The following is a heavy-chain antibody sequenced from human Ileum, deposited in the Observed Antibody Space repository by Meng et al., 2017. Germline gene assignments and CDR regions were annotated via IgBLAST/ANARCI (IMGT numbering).Heavy chain of an antibody. Sequence: QMQLLGPGPGRVKPSGTVTLPCACACGSITFDTYCSWVRLPPGKGLEWIGQISHSGSTFYNPSLKSRVTMSVDKSKSQFSLMLTSVTAADTAVYYCARHGGYYQGFWGQGTLVTVSS. V-gene: IGHV4-4*02. CDR2: ISHSGST. CDR1: CGSITFDTY. CDR3: ARHGGYYQGF. J-gene: IGHJ4*02. D-gene: IGHD4-23*01.